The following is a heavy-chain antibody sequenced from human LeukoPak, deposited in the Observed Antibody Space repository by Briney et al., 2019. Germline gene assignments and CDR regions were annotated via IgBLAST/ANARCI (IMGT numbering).Heavy chain of an antibody. CDR3: ARSRALEWLVLGLTSNWFDP. J-gene: IGHJ5*02. CDR1: GFTFSSFA. Sequence: GGSLRLSCEASGFTFSSFAMHWVRQAPGKGLEWVAFVRFDGSNKYYADSVKGRFTISRDNSKNTLYLQMNSLRAEDTAVYYCARSRALEWLVLGLTSNWFDPWGQGTLVTVSS. V-gene: IGHV3-30*02. CDR2: VRFDGSNK. D-gene: IGHD6-19*01.